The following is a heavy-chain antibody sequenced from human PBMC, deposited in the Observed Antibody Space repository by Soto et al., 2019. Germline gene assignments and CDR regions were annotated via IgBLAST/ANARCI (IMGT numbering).Heavy chain of an antibody. Sequence: GGSLRLSCAASGFTFSSYSMNWVRQAPGKGLEWVSYISSSSSTIYYADSVKGRFTISRDNDKNSLYLQMNSLRAEDTAVYYCFGIEYYMDVWGKGTTVTVSS. V-gene: IGHV3-48*01. D-gene: IGHD3-3*01. J-gene: IGHJ6*03. CDR2: ISSSSSTI. CDR1: GFTFSSYS. CDR3: FGIEYYMDV.